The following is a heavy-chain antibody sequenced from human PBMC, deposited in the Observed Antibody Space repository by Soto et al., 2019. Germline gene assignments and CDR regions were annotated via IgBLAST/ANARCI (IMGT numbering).Heavy chain of an antibody. D-gene: IGHD1-26*01. CDR3: ARDLGGYFDY. CDR2: IYYSGST. J-gene: IGHJ4*02. CDR1: GGSISSGGYY. V-gene: IGHV4-31*02. Sequence: SETLSLTXTVSGGSISSGGYYWSWIRQHPGKGLEWIGYIYYSGSTYYNPSLKSRVTISVDTSKNQFSLKLSSVTAADTAVYYCARDLGGYFDYWGQGTLVTVSS.